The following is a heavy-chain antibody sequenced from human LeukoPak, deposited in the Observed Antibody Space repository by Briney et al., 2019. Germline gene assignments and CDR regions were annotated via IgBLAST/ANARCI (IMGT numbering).Heavy chain of an antibody. Sequence: SETLSLTCTVSGGSISSSSYYWGWIRQPPGKGLEWIGSIYYSGSTYYNPSLKSRVTISVDTSKNQFSLKLSSVTAADTAVYYCASFDSSGYYPFDYWGQGTLVTVSS. D-gene: IGHD3-22*01. V-gene: IGHV4-39*07. CDR3: ASFDSSGYYPFDY. CDR2: IYYSGST. CDR1: GGSISSSSYY. J-gene: IGHJ4*02.